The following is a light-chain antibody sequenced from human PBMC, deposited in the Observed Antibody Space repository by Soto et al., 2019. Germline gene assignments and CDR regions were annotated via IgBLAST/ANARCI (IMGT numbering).Light chain of an antibody. CDR3: QQRRT. V-gene: IGKV3-11*01. CDR1: QSVATN. CDR2: DAS. Sequence: EIVLTQSPGTLSLSPGERATLSCRASQSVATNLAWYQQKPGQPPRLLIYDASNRATGIPARFSGSGSGTDFTLTISSLEPEDFAVYYCQQRRTFGQGTKVDI. J-gene: IGKJ1*01.